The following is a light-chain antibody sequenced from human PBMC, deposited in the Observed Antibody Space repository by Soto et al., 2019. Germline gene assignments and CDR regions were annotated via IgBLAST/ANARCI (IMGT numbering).Light chain of an antibody. J-gene: IGLJ1*01. V-gene: IGLV2-11*01. CDR2: DVS. CDR3: CSYAGSYV. Sequence: QSALTQPRSVSGSPGQSVTISCTGTSSDVGGYNYVSWYQQHPGKAPKLMLYDVSKRPSAVPDRFSGSKSGNTASLTISGLQAEDEADYYCCSYAGSYVFGTGTKLTVL. CDR1: SSDVGGYNY.